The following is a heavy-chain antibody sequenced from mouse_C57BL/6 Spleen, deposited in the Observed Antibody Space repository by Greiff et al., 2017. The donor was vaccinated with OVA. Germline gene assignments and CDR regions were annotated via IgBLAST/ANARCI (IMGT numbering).Heavy chain of an antibody. CDR3: ARGDYGSRGSLFDY. J-gene: IGHJ2*01. V-gene: IGHV5-4*03. CDR2: ISDGGSYT. Sequence: DVMLVESGGGLVKPGGSLKLSCAASGFTFSSYAMSWVRQTPEKRLEWVATISDGGSYTYYPDNVKGRFTISRDNAKNNLYLQMSHLKSEDTAMYYCARGDYGSRGSLFDYWGQGTTLTVSS. D-gene: IGHD1-1*01. CDR1: GFTFSSYA.